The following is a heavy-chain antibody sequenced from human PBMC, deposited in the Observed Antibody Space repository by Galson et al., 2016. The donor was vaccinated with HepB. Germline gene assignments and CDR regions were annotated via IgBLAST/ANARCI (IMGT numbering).Heavy chain of an antibody. J-gene: IGHJ6*02. CDR1: GDTFSNYA. D-gene: IGHD2-21*02. CDR2: IIPIFGTA. Sequence: SVKVSCKASGDTFSNYAISWVRQAPGQGLEWMGGIIPIFGTANYAQKFQGRVTITADESTSTAYMELSSLRSEDTALYYCARDLAYCGGDCYSLHYYYYYGMDVWGQGTTVTVSS. V-gene: IGHV1-69*13. CDR3: ARDLAYCGGDCYSLHYYYYYGMDV.